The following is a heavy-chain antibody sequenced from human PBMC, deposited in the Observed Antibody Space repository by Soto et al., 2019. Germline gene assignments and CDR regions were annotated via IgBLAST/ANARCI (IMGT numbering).Heavy chain of an antibody. J-gene: IGHJ4*02. CDR3: ARSDMVRGVITSPLDY. V-gene: IGHV5-10-1*01. D-gene: IGHD3-10*01. CDR1: GYSFTSYW. Sequence: PGESLKISCKGSGYSFTSYWISWVRQMPGKGLEWMGRIDPSDSYTNYSPSFQGHVTISADKSISTAYLQWSSLKASDTAMYHCARSDMVRGVITSPLDYWGQGTLVTVSS. CDR2: IDPSDSYT.